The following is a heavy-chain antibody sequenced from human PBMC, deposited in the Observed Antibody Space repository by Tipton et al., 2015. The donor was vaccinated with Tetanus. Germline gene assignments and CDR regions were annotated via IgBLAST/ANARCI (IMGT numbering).Heavy chain of an antibody. V-gene: IGHV3-33*01. CDR3: ARGSGYSYGFFRAVDY. CDR1: GFTFSSYG. J-gene: IGHJ4*02. D-gene: IGHD5-18*01. CDR2: IWYDGSNK. Sequence: SGFTFSSYGMHWVRQAPGKGLEWVAVIWYDGSNKYYADSVKGRFTISRDNSKNTLYLQMNSLRAEDTAVYYCARGSGYSYGFFRAVDYWGQGTLVTVSS.